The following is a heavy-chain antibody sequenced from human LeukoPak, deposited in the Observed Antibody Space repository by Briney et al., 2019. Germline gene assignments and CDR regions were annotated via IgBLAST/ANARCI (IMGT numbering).Heavy chain of an antibody. D-gene: IGHD2-15*01. CDR2: ISGSGGST. CDR3: AKDVVVVAALFFDY. CDR1: GFTFSSYA. J-gene: IGHJ4*02. Sequence: GGSLRLTCVASGFTFSSYALSWVRQAPGKGLEWVSAISGSGGSTYYADSVTGRFTISRDNSKNTLYLQMNSLRAEDTAVYYCAKDVVVVAALFFDYWGQGTLVTVSS. V-gene: IGHV3-23*01.